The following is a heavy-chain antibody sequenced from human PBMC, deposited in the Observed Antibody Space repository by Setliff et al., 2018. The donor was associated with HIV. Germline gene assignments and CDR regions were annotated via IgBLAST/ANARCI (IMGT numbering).Heavy chain of an antibody. CDR3: ARDLRDGFEEWFSTLDDGMDV. CDR2: INPHTGVT. V-gene: IGHV1-2*05. J-gene: IGHJ6*02. Sequence: ASVKVSCKTSGYIFIRYYIFWVRQAPGQGLEWMGNINPHTGVTKYAEKFQGRVTMTRDTSINTIYMELSRLRSDDTVVYYCARDLRDGFEEWFSTLDDGMDVWGQGTTVTVS. D-gene: IGHD3-3*01. CDR1: GYIFIRYY.